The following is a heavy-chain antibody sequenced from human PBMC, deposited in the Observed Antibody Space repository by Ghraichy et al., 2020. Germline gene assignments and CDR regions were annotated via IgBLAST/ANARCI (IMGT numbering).Heavy chain of an antibody. CDR3: AKAEGPHSHLFDF. CDR1: GFTFSNYG. Sequence: GGSLRLSCAASGFTFSNYGMHWVRQAPGKGLEWVAFIRYDGTDKYYADSVKGRFTLSRDTSKNTLSLQMNSLRSDDTAVYYCAKAEGPHSHLFDFWGQGTLVTVSS. V-gene: IGHV3-30*02. J-gene: IGHJ4*02. D-gene: IGHD2-15*01. CDR2: IRYDGTDK.